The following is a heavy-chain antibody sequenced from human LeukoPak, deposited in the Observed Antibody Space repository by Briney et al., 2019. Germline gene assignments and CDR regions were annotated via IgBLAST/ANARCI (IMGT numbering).Heavy chain of an antibody. V-gene: IGHV4-38-2*02. J-gene: IGHJ3*02. CDR3: ASAFLGCTNGVCSGDAFDI. D-gene: IGHD2-8*01. CDR1: GYSISSDYY. CDR2: IYHSGNT. Sequence: SETLSLTCIVSGYSISSDYYWGWIRQPPGKGLEWIGSIYHSGNTYYNPSLKSRVTISVDTSKNQFSLRLTSVTAADTAVYYCASAFLGCTNGVCSGDAFDIWGQGTMVTVSS.